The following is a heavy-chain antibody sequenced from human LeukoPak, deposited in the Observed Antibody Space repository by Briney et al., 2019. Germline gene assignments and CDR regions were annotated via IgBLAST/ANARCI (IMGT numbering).Heavy chain of an antibody. V-gene: IGHV4-4*07. CDR2: IYISGST. CDR3: AREGDYYDSSGYHNYFDY. J-gene: IGHJ4*02. D-gene: IGHD3-22*01. CDR1: GGSISSYY. Sequence: PSETLSLTCTVSGGSISSYYWSWIRQPAGKGLEWIGRIYISGSTNYNPSLKSRVTISVDTSKNQFSLKLSSVTAADTAVYYCAREGDYYDSSGYHNYFDYWGQGTLVTVSS.